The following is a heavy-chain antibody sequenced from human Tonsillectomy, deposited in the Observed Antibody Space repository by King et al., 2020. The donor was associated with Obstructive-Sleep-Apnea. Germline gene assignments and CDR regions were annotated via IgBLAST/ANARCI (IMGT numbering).Heavy chain of an antibody. CDR1: GFSLSTTGVG. V-gene: IGHV2-5*01. CDR2: IHWYDDK. D-gene: IGHD3-10*01. Sequence: TLKESGPTLVKPTQTLTLTCTFSGFSLSTTGVGVGWIRQPPGKALEWLALIHWYDDKRYRPSLKSRLTITKDPSKNQLVRTMTNMNPVDTATYYCARLHYYGSGSYLGPFDFWGQGTLVTVSS. CDR3: ARLHYYGSGSYLGPFDF. J-gene: IGHJ4*02.